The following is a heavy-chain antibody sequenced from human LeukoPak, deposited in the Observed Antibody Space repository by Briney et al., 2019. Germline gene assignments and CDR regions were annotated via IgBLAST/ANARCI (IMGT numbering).Heavy chain of an antibody. V-gene: IGHV3-23*01. CDR1: GFTFSNYA. Sequence: GGSLRLSCAASGFTFSNYALTWVRQAPGKGLEWVSIISGSGGSTYYADSVKGRFTISRDNSKNTLYLQMNSLRADDTAVYYCAKGPVGVTTRNYFDYWEQGTLATVSS. D-gene: IGHD1-26*01. J-gene: IGHJ4*02. CDR3: AKGPVGVTTRNYFDY. CDR2: ISGSGGST.